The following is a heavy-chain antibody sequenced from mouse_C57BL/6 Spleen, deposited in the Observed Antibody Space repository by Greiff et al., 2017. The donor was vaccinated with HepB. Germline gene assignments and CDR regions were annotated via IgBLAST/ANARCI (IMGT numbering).Heavy chain of an antibody. Sequence: VVESGAELVKPGASVKMSCKASGYTFTTYPIEWMKQNHGKSLEWIGNFHPYNDDTKYNEKFKGKATLTVEKSSSTVYLELSRLTSDDSAVYYCARDYDYDGGFAYWGQGTLVTVSA. CDR3: ARDYDYDGGFAY. J-gene: IGHJ3*01. CDR1: GYTFTTYP. CDR2: FHPYNDDT. D-gene: IGHD2-4*01. V-gene: IGHV1-47*01.